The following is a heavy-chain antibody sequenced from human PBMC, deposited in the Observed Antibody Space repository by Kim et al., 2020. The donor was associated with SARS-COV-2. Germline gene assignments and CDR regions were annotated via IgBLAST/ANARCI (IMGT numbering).Heavy chain of an antibody. CDR2: ISSNRGSI. CDR1: GFTFSISP. CDR3: VTESGSYNY. J-gene: IGHJ4*02. V-gene: IGHV3-64*01. D-gene: IGHD3-10*01. Sequence: GGSLRLSCAASGFTFSISPMHWVRQAPGKGLEYVSAISSNRGSIYYINSVKGRFTISRDNSKNTLYLQMGSLRPEDMGVYYCVTESGSYNYWGQGTLVTVSS.